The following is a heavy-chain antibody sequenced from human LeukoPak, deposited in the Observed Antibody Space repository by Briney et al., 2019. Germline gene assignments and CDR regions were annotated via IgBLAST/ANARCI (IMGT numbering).Heavy chain of an antibody. D-gene: IGHD3-16*02. J-gene: IGHJ5*02. CDR3: ARDLGEGSRLGELSAGFDP. CDR2: INPNSGGT. CDR1: GGTFSSYA. Sequence: GASVKVSCRASGGTFSSYAISWVRQAPGQGLEWMGWINPNSGGTNYAQKFQGRVTMTRDTSISTAYMELSRLRSDDTAVYYCARDLGEGSRLGELSAGFDPWGQGTLVTVSS. V-gene: IGHV1-2*02.